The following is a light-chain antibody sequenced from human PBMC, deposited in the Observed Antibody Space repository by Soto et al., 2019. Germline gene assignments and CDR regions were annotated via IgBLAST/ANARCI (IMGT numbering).Light chain of an antibody. V-gene: IGLV2-23*01. CDR3: CSYAGSRTFV. J-gene: IGLJ7*01. CDR2: EGS. Sequence: QAVVTQPASVSGSPEQSITISCTGTSSDVGAYNLVSWYQQHPGKAPRLIIYEGSKWPSGISHRFSGSKSDNTASLTISGLRAEDEAHYHCCSYAGSRTFVFGGGTQLTVL. CDR1: SSDVGAYNL.